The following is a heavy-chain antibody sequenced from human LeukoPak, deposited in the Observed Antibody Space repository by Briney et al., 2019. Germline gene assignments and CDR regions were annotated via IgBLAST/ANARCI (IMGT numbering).Heavy chain of an antibody. CDR1: GGSFSGYY. D-gene: IGHD2-2*01. V-gene: IGHV4-34*01. CDR2: ISHSGST. CDR3: ARGLTTMPPGGF. Sequence: SETLSLTCAVYGGSFSGYYWSWIRQPPGKGLGWIGEISHSGSTNYNPSLKSRVTISLNKSRNQFSLKLSSVTAADTAVYYCARGLTTMPPGGFWGQGTLVTVSS. J-gene: IGHJ4*02.